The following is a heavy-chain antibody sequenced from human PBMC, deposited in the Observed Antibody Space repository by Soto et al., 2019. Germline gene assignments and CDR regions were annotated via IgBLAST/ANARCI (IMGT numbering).Heavy chain of an antibody. D-gene: IGHD4-17*01. CDR3: SRGASTTVTYPFQH. J-gene: IGHJ1*01. CDR2: IRRKAYGGTT. Sequence: GGSLRLSCTASGFTFGDYAMGWFRQAPGKGLEWVAFIRRKAYGGTTEYAASVKGRFTISRDDSKSIAYLQMNSLESEDTAVYYCSRGASTTVTYPFQHWGQGTLV. CDR1: GFTFGDYA. V-gene: IGHV3-49*03.